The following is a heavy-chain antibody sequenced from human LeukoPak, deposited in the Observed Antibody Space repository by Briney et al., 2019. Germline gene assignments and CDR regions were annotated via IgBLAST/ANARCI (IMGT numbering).Heavy chain of an antibody. V-gene: IGHV3-30-3*01. CDR1: GFTFSSYA. J-gene: IGHJ4*02. CDR2: ISYDGSNK. CDR3: ARDLSSGWYDYFDY. Sequence: GGSLRLSCAASGFTFSSYATHWVRQAPGKGLEWVAVISYDGSNKYYADSVKGRFTISRDNSKNTLYLQMNSLRAEDTAVYYCARDLSSGWYDYFDYWGQGTLVTVSS. D-gene: IGHD6-19*01.